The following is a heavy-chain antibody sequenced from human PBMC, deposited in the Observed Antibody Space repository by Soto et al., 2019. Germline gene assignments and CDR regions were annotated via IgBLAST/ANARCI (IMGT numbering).Heavy chain of an antibody. CDR2: ISRGSSTI. CDR1: GFTFSSYG. D-gene: IGHD4-17*01. Sequence: EVQLVESGGGLVQPGGSLRLSCAASGFTFSSYGMNWVRQAPGKGLEWISYISRGSSTIYYADSVKGRFTISRDNAKNSLYLQMNSLRDGDTAVYYCARDEDGDYDFDYWGQGTLVSVSS. J-gene: IGHJ4*02. CDR3: ARDEDGDYDFDY. V-gene: IGHV3-48*02.